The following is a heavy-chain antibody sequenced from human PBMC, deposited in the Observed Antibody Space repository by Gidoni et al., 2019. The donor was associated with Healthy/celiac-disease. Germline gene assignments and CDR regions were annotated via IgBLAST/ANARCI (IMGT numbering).Heavy chain of an antibody. D-gene: IGHD3-22*01. V-gene: IGHV4-31*02. CDR2: ST. Sequence: STYYNPSLKSRVTISVDTSKNQFSLKLSSVTAADTAVYYCARAPSYYDRSPDYWGQGTLVTVSS. J-gene: IGHJ4*02. CDR3: ARAPSYYDRSPDY.